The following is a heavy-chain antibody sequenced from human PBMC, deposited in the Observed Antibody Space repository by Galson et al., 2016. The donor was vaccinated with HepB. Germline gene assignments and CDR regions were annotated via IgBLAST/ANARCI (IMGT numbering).Heavy chain of an antibody. CDR3: AKDRGYFGSALDY. CDR2: ISANDHVT. V-gene: IGHV3-23*01. CDR1: GGSFDRYT. Sequence: SLRLSCAASGGSFDRYTMNWVRQAPGKGLEWVSGISANDHVTHYADSVKGRFTISRDNSGNTLYLQMNSLRAEDTALYSCAKDRGYFGSALDYWGQGTLVTVSS. J-gene: IGHJ4*02. D-gene: IGHD2/OR15-2a*01.